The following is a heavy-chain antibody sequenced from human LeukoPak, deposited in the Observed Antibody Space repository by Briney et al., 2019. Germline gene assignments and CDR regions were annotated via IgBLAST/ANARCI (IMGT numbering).Heavy chain of an antibody. Sequence: GGSLRLSCAASGFTFSSYAMHWVRQAPGKGLEWVAVISYDGSNKYYADSVKGRFTISRDNSKNTLYLQMNSLGAEDTAVYYCARGEVIAYGDYVSYWGQGTLVTVSS. D-gene: IGHD4-17*01. CDR1: GFTFSSYA. CDR3: ARGEVIAYGDYVSY. CDR2: ISYDGSNK. J-gene: IGHJ4*02. V-gene: IGHV3-30-3*01.